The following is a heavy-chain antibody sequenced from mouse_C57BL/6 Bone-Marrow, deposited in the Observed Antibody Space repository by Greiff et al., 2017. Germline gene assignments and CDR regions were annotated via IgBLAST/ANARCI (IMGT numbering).Heavy chain of an antibody. CDR1: GYTFTDYY. J-gene: IGHJ3*01. D-gene: IGHD2-1*01. CDR2: IYPGSGNT. Sequence: VQLQQSGAELVRPGASVKLSCKASGYTFTDYYINWVKQRPGQGLEWIARIYPGSGNTYYNEKFKGKATLTAEKSSSTAYMQLSSLTSEDSAVYFCARYSHYGIAWCAYWGQGTLVTVSA. CDR3: ARYSHYGIAWCAY. V-gene: IGHV1-76*01.